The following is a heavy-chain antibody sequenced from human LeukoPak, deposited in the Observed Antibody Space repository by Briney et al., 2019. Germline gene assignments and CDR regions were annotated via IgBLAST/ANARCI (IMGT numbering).Heavy chain of an antibody. Sequence: GGSLRLSCAASGFTFSSYAMSWVRQAPGKGLEWVAFIRYDGSNKYYADSVKGRFTISRDNSKNTLYLQMNSLRAEDTAVYYCAKDQWLSARGYYMDVWGKGTTVTVSS. V-gene: IGHV3-30*02. D-gene: IGHD3-22*01. CDR3: AKDQWLSARGYYMDV. CDR2: IRYDGSNK. J-gene: IGHJ6*03. CDR1: GFTFSSYA.